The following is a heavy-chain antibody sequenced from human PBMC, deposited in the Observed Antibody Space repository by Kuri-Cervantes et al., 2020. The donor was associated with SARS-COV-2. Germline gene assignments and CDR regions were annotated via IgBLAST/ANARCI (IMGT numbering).Heavy chain of an antibody. V-gene: IGHV3-23*01. CDR1: GFTFSSYA. D-gene: IGHD3-16*02. Sequence: GGSLRLSCAASGFTFSSYAMSWVRQAPGKGLEWVSAISGSGGSTYYADSVKGRFTISRDNSKNTLYLQMNSLRAEDTAVYYCARDGGLYDYVWGSYRYGDAFDIWGQGTMVTVSS. CDR3: ARDGGLYDYVWGSYRYGDAFDI. J-gene: IGHJ3*02. CDR2: ISGSGGST.